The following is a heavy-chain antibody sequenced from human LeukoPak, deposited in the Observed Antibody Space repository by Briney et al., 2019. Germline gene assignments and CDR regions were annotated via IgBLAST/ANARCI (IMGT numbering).Heavy chain of an antibody. J-gene: IGHJ4*02. CDR1: GYTFTGYY. CDR3: ASLYYGSGSYGRYNPPFDY. CDR2: INPNSGGT. V-gene: IGHV1-2*06. Sequence: ASVKVSCKASGYTFTGYYMHWVRQAPGQGLEWTGRINPNSGGTNYAQKFQGRVTMTRDTSISTAYMELSRLRSDDTAMYYCASLYYGSGSYGRYNPPFDYWGQGTLVTVSS. D-gene: IGHD3-10*01.